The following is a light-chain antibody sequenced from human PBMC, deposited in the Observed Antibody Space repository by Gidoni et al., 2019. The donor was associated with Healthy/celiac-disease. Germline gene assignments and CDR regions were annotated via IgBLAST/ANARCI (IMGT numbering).Light chain of an antibody. CDR1: QRISSY. V-gene: IGKV1-39*01. Sequence: DIQMTPSPSSLSASVGDRVTITCRASQRISSYLNWYQQKPGNAPKLLIYSASSLQSGVPSRFGGSGSGTDFTLTISSLQPEDFATYYCRQSYSTPETFXXXTKVEIK. CDR2: SAS. J-gene: IGKJ1*01. CDR3: RQSYSTPET.